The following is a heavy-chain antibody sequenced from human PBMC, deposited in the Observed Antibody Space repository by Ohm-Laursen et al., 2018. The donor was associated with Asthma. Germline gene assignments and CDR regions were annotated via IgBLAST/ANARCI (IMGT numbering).Heavy chain of an antibody. V-gene: IGHV3-7*01. CDR1: GFTFSRSY. CDR3: AYETWWRSVN. Sequence: SLRLSCTASGFTFSRSYMTWVRQAPGKGLESVAKIKPDGSEKYYVDSVKGRFTISRDNAKNSLYLQMNSLRPEDTGVYYCAYETWWRSVNWGQGVLVTVSS. D-gene: IGHD2-15*01. CDR2: IKPDGSEK. J-gene: IGHJ4*02.